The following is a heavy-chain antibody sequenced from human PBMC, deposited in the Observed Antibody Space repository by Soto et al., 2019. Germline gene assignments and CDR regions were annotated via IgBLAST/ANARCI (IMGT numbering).Heavy chain of an antibody. V-gene: IGHV1-46*01. CDR2: INPSGGST. CDR1: GYTFSNYY. Sequence: QVQLVQFGADMKKPGASVTVSCKASGYTFSNYYIHWVRQAPGQGLEWIGIINPSGGSTTHAQKFQGRVTMTSDTSTSTVYMELSSLRSEDTGLYYCARDPLVVIMTGSYDYGDPTPFDYWGQGTLVTVSP. D-gene: IGHD4-17*01. CDR3: ARDPLVVIMTGSYDYGDPTPFDY. J-gene: IGHJ4*02.